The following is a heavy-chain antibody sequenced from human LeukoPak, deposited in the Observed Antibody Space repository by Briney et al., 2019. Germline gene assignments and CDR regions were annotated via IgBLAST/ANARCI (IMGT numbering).Heavy chain of an antibody. D-gene: IGHD4-17*01. J-gene: IGHJ4*02. Sequence: SETLSLTCTVSGGSISSYYWSRIRQPPGKGLEWIGYIYYSGSTNYNPSLKSRVTISVDTSKNQFSLKLSSVTAAGTAVYYCARLPDYGDYSYYFDYWGQGTLVTVSS. CDR1: GGSISSYY. CDR2: IYYSGST. CDR3: ARLPDYGDYSYYFDY. V-gene: IGHV4-59*08.